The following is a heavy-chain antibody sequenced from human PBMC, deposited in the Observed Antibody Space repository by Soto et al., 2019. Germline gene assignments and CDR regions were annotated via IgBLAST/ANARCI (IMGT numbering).Heavy chain of an antibody. J-gene: IGHJ3*01. CDR1: GCTFNNYA. Sequence: GGSLRLSCAASGCTFNNYAMHWVRQAPGKGLEWVAVISYDGSNKYYADSVKGRFTISRDNAKNSLYLQMNSLRAEDTAVYYCARDQLYYNDISGRPLNAFDVWGQGTMVTVSS. CDR3: ARDQLYYNDISGRPLNAFDV. V-gene: IGHV3-30-3*01. D-gene: IGHD3-22*01. CDR2: ISYDGSNK.